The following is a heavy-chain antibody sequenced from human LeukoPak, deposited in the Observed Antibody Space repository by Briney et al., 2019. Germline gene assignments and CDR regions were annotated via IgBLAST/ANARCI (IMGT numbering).Heavy chain of an antibody. V-gene: IGHV4-34*01. CDR1: GGSISTYY. CDR3: ARSPSGGGKDAFDI. J-gene: IGHJ3*02. D-gene: IGHD2-2*01. CDR2: INHSGST. Sequence: SETLSLTCTVSGGSISTYYWSWIRQPPGKGLEWIGEINHSGSTNYNPSLKSRVTISVDTSKNHFSLRLSSVTAADTAVYYCARSPSGGGKDAFDIWGQGTMVTVSS.